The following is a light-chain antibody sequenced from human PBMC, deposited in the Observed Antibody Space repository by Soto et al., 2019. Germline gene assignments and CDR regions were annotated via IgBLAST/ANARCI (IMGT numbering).Light chain of an antibody. Sequence: QSVLTQPPSVSAAPGQMVTISCSGSSSNIGNNYVSWYRQLPGTAPKLLIYDNNKRPSGISDRFSGSKSGTSATLGITGLQTGDEADYYCGTWDSSLSAEIFGGGTKLTVL. CDR2: DNN. CDR3: GTWDSSLSAEI. CDR1: SSNIGNNY. V-gene: IGLV1-51*01. J-gene: IGLJ2*01.